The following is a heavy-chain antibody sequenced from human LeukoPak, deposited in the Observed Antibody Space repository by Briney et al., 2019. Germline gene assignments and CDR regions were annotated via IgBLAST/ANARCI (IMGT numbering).Heavy chain of an antibody. CDR3: AKESQEVLPMVRGVTSHFDY. V-gene: IGHV3-30*18. J-gene: IGHJ4*02. CDR1: GFTFSSYG. D-gene: IGHD3-10*01. Sequence: GGSLRLSCAASGFTFSSYGMHWVRQAPGKGLEWVAVISYDGSNKYYADSVKGRFTISRDNSKNTLYLQMNSLRAEDTAVYYCAKESQEVLPMVRGVTSHFDYWGQGTLVTVSS. CDR2: ISYDGSNK.